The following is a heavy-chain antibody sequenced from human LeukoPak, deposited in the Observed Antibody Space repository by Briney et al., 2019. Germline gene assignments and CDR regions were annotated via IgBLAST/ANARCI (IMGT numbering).Heavy chain of an antibody. Sequence: GGSLRLSCAGSGFTFSTYWMSWVRQVPGKGLEWMANINEDGSEKNYVDSVKGRFTISRDNAKNLVYLQLNSLRAEDTAVYYCARDKVVGASRFWGQGTQVMVSS. D-gene: IGHD1-26*01. CDR2: INEDGSEK. CDR3: ARDKVVGASRF. CDR1: GFTFSTYW. J-gene: IGHJ4*02. V-gene: IGHV3-7*01.